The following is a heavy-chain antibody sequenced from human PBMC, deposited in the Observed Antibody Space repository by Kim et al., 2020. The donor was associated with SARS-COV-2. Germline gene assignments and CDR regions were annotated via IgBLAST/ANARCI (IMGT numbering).Heavy chain of an antibody. D-gene: IGHD1-26*01. V-gene: IGHV1-18*04. CDR2: ISAYNGNT. J-gene: IGHJ2*01. Sequence: ASVKVSCKASGYTFNAYTLTWVRQAPGQWLEWMGWISAYNGNTNYAQNLQGRVTMTTDTPTSTAYMELRNLRFDDTAVYYCARDGGSYLRYFDLWGPGTVVTVSS. CDR1: GYTFNAYT. CDR3: ARDGGSYLRYFDL.